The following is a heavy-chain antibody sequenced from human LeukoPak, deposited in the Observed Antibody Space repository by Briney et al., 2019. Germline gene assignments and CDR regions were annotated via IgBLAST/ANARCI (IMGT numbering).Heavy chain of an antibody. J-gene: IGHJ4*02. V-gene: IGHV4-39*07. Sequence: SETLSLTCTVSGGSISSSSYYWGWIRQPPGKGLEWIGSIYYSGSTYYNPSLKSRVTISVDTSKNQFSLKLSSVTAADTAVYYCARVVDSSGYYRFDYWGQGTLVTVSS. D-gene: IGHD3-22*01. CDR1: GGSISSSSYY. CDR3: ARVVDSSGYYRFDY. CDR2: IYYSGST.